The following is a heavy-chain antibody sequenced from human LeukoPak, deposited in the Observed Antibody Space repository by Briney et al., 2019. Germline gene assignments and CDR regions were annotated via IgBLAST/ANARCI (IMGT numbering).Heavy chain of an antibody. CDR3: AKVVYDFWSGYDY. V-gene: IGHV3-23*01. Sequence: PGGSLRLSCAASGFTFNNYVMSWVRQAPGKGLEWVSGIDYSGGATNYADSVQGRFTVSRDNSKNTLYLQMNNLRAEDTAVYYCAKVVYDFWSGYDYWGQGTLVTVSS. J-gene: IGHJ4*02. D-gene: IGHD3-3*01. CDR1: GFTFNNYV. CDR2: IDYSGGAT.